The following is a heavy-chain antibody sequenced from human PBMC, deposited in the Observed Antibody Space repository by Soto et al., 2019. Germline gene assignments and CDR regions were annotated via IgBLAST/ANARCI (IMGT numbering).Heavy chain of an antibody. D-gene: IGHD6-13*01. CDR1: GGSFSGYY. J-gene: IGHJ5*02. CDR3: ARGKFSGYSSSWYWFDP. V-gene: IGHV4-34*01. Sequence: PSETLSLTCAVYGGSFSGYYWSWIRQPPGKGLEWIGEINHSGSTNYNPSLKSRVTISVDTSKNQFSLKLSSVTAADTAVYYCARGKFSGYSSSWYWFDPCGQGTLVTVSS. CDR2: INHSGST.